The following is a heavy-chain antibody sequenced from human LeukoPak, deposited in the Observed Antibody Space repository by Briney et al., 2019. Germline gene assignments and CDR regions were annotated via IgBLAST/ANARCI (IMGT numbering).Heavy chain of an antibody. CDR1: GGSISSYY. Sequence: SETLSLTCTVSGGSISSYYWSWIRQPAGKGLEWIGRIYTSGSTNYNPSLKSRVTMSVDTSKNQFSLKLSSVTAADTAVYYCARDGAGGDSSGYFMRSNWFDPWGQGTLVTVSS. V-gene: IGHV4-4*07. CDR3: ARDGAGGDSSGYFMRSNWFDP. CDR2: IYTSGST. J-gene: IGHJ5*02. D-gene: IGHD3-22*01.